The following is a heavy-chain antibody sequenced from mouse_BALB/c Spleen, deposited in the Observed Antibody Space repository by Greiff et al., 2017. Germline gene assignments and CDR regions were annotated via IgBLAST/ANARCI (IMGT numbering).Heavy chain of an antibody. V-gene: IGHV3-8*02. Sequence: EVKVVESGPSLVKPSQTLSLTCSVTGDSITSGYWNWIRKFPGNKLEYMGYISYSGSTYYNPSLKSRISITRDTSKNQYYLQLNSVTTEDTATYYCARLRFYYYAMDYWGQGTSVTVSS. CDR2: ISYSGST. J-gene: IGHJ4*01. D-gene: IGHD1-1*01. CDR3: ARLRFYYYAMDY. CDR1: GDSITSGY.